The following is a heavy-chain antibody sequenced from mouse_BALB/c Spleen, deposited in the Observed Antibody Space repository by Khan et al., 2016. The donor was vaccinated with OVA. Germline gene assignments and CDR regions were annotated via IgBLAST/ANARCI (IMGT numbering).Heavy chain of an antibody. Sequence: EVQLQESGPGLVKPSQSLSLTCTVTGYSITSDYAWNWIRQFPGNKLEWMGYITYSGSTSYNPSLKSRISITRDTSKNQFFLQLNSVTTEDTATYFWARISVWGAGTTVTVSS. CDR2: ITYSGST. CDR3: ARISV. V-gene: IGHV3-2*02. CDR1: GYSITSDYA. J-gene: IGHJ1*01.